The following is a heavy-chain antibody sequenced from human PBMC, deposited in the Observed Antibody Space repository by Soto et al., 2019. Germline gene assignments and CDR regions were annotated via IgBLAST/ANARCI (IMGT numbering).Heavy chain of an antibody. CDR1: GYSCTGYG. D-gene: IGHD4-17*01. J-gene: IGHJ4*02. CDR2: ISVYNGHT. Sequence: GASVKVSCKASGYSCTGYGISWMRQAPGQGLEWMAWISVYNGHTKHAQNLQGRVTLTTDTSTSTAYMELSSLRSDDTAVYYCAGADGFNTGYFFDYWGQGTPVTVSS. CDR3: AGADGFNTGYFFDY. V-gene: IGHV1-18*01.